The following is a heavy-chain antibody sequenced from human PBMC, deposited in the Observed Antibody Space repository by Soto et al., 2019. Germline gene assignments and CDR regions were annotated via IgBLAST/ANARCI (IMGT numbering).Heavy chain of an antibody. V-gene: IGHV3-21*01. J-gene: IGHJ3*02. CDR1: GFNFITYS. CDR2: ISASSSSI. D-gene: IGHD1-20*01. CDR3: VRDAYNRDAFDI. Sequence: DVQLVESGGGLVKPGGSLRLSCAASGFNFITYSMNWVRQAPGKGLEWVSSISASSSSIHYAESVKGRFTVSRDNAKNSLYLQMNSLRDEDTALYYCVRDAYNRDAFDIWGQGTIVTVSS.